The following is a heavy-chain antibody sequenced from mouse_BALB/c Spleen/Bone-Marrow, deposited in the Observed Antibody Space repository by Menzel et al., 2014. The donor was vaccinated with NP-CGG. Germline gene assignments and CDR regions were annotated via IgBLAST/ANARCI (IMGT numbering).Heavy chain of an antibody. CDR1: GFDFSRYW. V-gene: IGHV4-1*02. CDR3: ARLSYYGRFAY. J-gene: IGHJ3*01. CDR2: INPDSSTI. D-gene: IGHD1-1*01. Sequence: DVMLVESGGGLVQPGGSLKLSCAASGFDFSRYWMSWVRQAPGKGLEWIGEINPDSSTINYTPSRKDKFTISRDNAKNTLYLQMSKVRSEDTALYYCARLSYYGRFAYWGQGTLVTVSA.